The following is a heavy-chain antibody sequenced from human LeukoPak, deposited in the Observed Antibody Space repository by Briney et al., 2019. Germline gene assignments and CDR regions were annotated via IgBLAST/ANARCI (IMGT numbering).Heavy chain of an antibody. V-gene: IGHV3-30*03. CDR1: GFTFSSYG. CDR3: ARDMTPDYYYYYMDV. J-gene: IGHJ6*03. D-gene: IGHD3-16*01. Sequence: GALRPSCAASGFTFSSYGMHWVRQAPGKGLEWVAVISYDGSNKYYADSVKGRFTISRDNSKNTLYLQMNSLRAEDTAVYYCARDMTPDYYYYYMDVWGKGTTVTVSS. CDR2: ISYDGSNK.